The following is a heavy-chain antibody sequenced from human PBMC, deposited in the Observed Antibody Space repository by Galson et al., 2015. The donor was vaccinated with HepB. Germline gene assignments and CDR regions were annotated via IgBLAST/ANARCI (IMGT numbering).Heavy chain of an antibody. CDR3: ARALWFGESHAFDI. J-gene: IGHJ3*02. D-gene: IGHD3-10*01. Sequence: SLRLSCAASGFTFSDYYMSWIRQAPGKGLEWVSYISSSSSYTNYADSVKGRFTISRDNAKNSLYLQMNSLRAEDTAVYYCARALWFGESHAFDIWGQGTMVTVSS. V-gene: IGHV3-11*06. CDR1: GFTFSDYY. CDR2: ISSSSSYT.